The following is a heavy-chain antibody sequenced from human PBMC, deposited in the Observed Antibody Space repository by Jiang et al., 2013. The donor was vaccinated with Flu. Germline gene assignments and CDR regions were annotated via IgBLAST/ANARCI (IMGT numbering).Heavy chain of an antibody. CDR1: GYTFTGYY. CDR3: ARDLQLFGGYYYELGDY. J-gene: IGHJ4*02. Sequence: GAEVKKPGASVKVSCKASGYTFTGYYMHWVRQAPGQGLEWMGWINPNSGGTNYAQKFQGRVTMTRDTSISTAYMELSRLRSDDTAVYYCARDLQLFGGYYYELGDYWGQGTLVTVSS. V-gene: IGHV1-2*02. CDR2: INPNSGGT. D-gene: IGHD3-22*01.